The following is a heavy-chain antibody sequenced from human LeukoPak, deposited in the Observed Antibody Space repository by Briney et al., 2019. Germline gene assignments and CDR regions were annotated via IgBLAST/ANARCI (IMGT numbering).Heavy chain of an antibody. CDR2: ISSSSRSSTI. Sequence: GGSLRLSCAASGFTFSSYSMNWVRQAPGKGLEWVSYISSSSRSSTIYYADSVKGRFTISRDNAKNSLYLQMNSLRAEDTAVYYCARVDYTNWYSFDCWGQGTLVTVSS. V-gene: IGHV3-48*01. D-gene: IGHD1-1*01. CDR3: ARVDYTNWYSFDC. J-gene: IGHJ4*02. CDR1: GFTFSSYS.